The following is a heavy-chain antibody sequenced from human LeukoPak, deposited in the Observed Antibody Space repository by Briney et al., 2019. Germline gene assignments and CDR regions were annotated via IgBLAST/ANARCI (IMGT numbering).Heavy chain of an antibody. CDR2: INHSGST. CDR1: GGSFSGYY. V-gene: IGHV4-34*01. D-gene: IGHD6-19*01. J-gene: IGHJ4*02. Sequence: SETLSLTCAVYGGSFSGYYWSWIRQPPGKGLEWIGEINHSGSTNYNPSLKSRVTISVDTSKNQFSLKLSSVTAADTAVYYCAREGLAVAGHIGFRYWGQGTLVTVSS. CDR3: AREGLAVAGHIGFRY.